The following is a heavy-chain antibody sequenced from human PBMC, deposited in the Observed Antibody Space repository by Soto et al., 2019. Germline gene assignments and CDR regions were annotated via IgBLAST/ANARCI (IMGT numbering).Heavy chain of an antibody. CDR1: GGSISDYY. D-gene: IGHD3-10*01. V-gene: IGHV4-59*01. CDR3: ARDGGFGSRGYYGLDV. Sequence: PSETLSLTCTVSGGSISDYYWSWIRQPPGKSLEWIGYIYSNGGTNYNPSLKSRVTISLETSKNQFSLKLSSVTAADTAVYYCARDGGFGSRGYYGLDVWGQGTTVTVSS. J-gene: IGHJ6*02. CDR2: IYSNGGT.